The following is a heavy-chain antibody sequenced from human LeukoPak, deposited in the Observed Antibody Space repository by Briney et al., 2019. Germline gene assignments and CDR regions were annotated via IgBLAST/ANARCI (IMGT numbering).Heavy chain of an antibody. Sequence: GASVKVSCKASGYTFTSYYMHWVRQAPGLGLEWMGIINPSGGSTSYAQKFQGRVTMTRDTSTSTVYMELSSLRSEDTAVYYCATTDYGEGAFDYWGQGTLVTVSS. J-gene: IGHJ4*02. CDR1: GYTFTSYY. D-gene: IGHD4-17*01. V-gene: IGHV1-46*01. CDR3: ATTDYGEGAFDY. CDR2: INPSGGST.